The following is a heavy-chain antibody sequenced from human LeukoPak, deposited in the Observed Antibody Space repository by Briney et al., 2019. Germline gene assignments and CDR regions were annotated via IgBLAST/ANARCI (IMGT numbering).Heavy chain of an antibody. CDR3: ARPRGDGYNSVPYYYGMDV. J-gene: IGHJ6*02. V-gene: IGHV3-11*01. CDR2: ISSSGSTI. CDR1: GGSFSGYY. Sequence: PSETLSLTCAVYGGSFSGYYWSWIRQAPGKGLEWVSYISSSGSTIYYADSVKGRFTISRDNAKNSLYLQMNSLRAEDTAVYYCARPRGDGYNSVPYYYGMDVWGQGTTVTVSS. D-gene: IGHD5-24*01.